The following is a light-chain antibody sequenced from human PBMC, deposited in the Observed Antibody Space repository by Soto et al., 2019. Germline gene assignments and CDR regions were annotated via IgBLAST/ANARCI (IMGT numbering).Light chain of an antibody. V-gene: IGLV1-40*01. CDR3: QSYDSSLSGV. Sequence: QSMLTQPPTVSGAPGQRGTISCTGSSSNIGPGYDVHWYQQLPGTAPKLLIYDNSNRPSGVPDRFSGSKSGTSASLAITGLQAEDEADYYCQSYDSSLSGVFGGGTKVTVL. CDR2: DNS. J-gene: IGLJ2*01. CDR1: SSNIGPGYD.